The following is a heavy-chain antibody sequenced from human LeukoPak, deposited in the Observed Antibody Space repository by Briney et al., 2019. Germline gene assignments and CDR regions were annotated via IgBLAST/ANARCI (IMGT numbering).Heavy chain of an antibody. CDR3: ARRNGQDIVATFRRRYYFDY. CDR1: GGSISSYY. V-gene: IGHV4-59*12. D-gene: IGHD5-12*01. Sequence: PSETLSLTRTVSGGSISSYYWSWIRQPPGKGLEWIGYIYYSGSTNYNPSLKSRVTISINTSKNQFSLKLSSVTAADTAVYYCARRNGQDIVATFRRRYYFDYWGQGTLVTVSS. J-gene: IGHJ4*02. CDR2: IYYSGST.